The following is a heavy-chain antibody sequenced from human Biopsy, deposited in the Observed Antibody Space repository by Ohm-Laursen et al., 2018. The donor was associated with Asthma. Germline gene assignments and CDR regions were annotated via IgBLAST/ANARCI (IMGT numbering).Heavy chain of an antibody. CDR1: GFAVSRDH. J-gene: IGHJ4*02. CDR3: ARGDSSNWSHYYFDY. Sequence: SLRLSCAASGFAVSRDHMFWVRQAPGKGLEWVSVIYSGGTSHTADSVRSRFTISRDYSKNTLYLQMHSLRAEDTAGYYCARGDSSNWSHYYFDYWGQGTLVTVSS. V-gene: IGHV3-53*01. D-gene: IGHD3-22*01. CDR2: IYSGGTS.